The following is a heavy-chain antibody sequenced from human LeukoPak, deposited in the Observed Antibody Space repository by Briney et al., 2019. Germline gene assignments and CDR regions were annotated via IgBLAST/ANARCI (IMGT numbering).Heavy chain of an antibody. J-gene: IGHJ4*02. CDR2: IYTSGST. D-gene: IGHD2-2*01. V-gene: IGHV4-4*09. Sequence: SETLSLTCTRSGGSSSSYYWSWIRQPPGKGLEWIGYIYTSGSTNYNPSLKSRVTISVDTSKNQFSLKLSSVTAADTAVYYCARHTGCSSTSCQFDYWGQGTLVTVSS. CDR3: ARHTGCSSTSCQFDY. CDR1: GGSSSSYY.